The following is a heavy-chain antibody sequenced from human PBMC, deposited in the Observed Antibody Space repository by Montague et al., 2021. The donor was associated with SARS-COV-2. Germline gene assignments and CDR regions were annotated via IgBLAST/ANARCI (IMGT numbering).Heavy chain of an antibody. CDR1: GGSMRRHY. J-gene: IGHJ4*02. V-gene: IGHV4-59*11. CDR2: IYDSGGA. Sequence: SETLSLTCTISGGSMRRHYWTWIRQLSGKELEWIGSIYDSGGARYNPSLKSRVSISVDASKNQFSLRVTSVTAADTAVYFCARRGTGNYEILDYWGQGILVTVTS. D-gene: IGHD3-3*01. CDR3: ARRGTGNYEILDY.